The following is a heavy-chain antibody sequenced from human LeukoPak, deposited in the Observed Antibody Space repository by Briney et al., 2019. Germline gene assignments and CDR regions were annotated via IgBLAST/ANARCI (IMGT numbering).Heavy chain of an antibody. CDR3: ARPDYFVRTSCPFGDLFII. D-gene: IGHD3-10*01. J-gene: IGHJ3*02. CDR1: GFTFSSYD. CDR2: IGTAGDT. V-gene: IGHV3-13*01. Sequence: GGSLRLSCAASGFTFSSYDMHWVRQATGKGLEWVSAIGTAGDTYYPGSVKGRFTISRENAKNSLYLQMNSLRAGDTACYYFARPDYFVRTSCPFGDLFIIWGKGTRVTASS.